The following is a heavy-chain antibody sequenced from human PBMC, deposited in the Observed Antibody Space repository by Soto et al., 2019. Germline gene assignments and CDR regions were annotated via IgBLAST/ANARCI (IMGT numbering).Heavy chain of an antibody. CDR1: GYTFTNYG. V-gene: IGHV1-18*01. Sequence: QVQLVQSGAEVKKPGASVRISCKASGYTFTNYGISWVRQAPGQGLEWIGWISAYNGDTIYAQKLQGRVTMTTDTSMSTAYMELRSLRSDDTAMYFRARVPSYLPEDYWGQGTLVNVSS. CDR2: ISAYNGDT. J-gene: IGHJ4*02. CDR3: ARVPSYLPEDY.